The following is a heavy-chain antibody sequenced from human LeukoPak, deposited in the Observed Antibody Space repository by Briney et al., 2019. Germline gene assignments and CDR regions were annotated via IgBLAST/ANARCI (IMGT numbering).Heavy chain of an antibody. CDR3: AGRAQTTGWSFDY. Sequence: SETLSLTCTVSGGSISSYYWSWIRQPPGKGLGWIGYIYTSGSTNYNPSLKSRVAMSVDTSKNQFSLELSSVTAADTAVYYCAGRAQTTGWSFDYWGQGALVTVSS. D-gene: IGHD6-19*01. CDR1: GGSISSYY. V-gene: IGHV4-4*09. CDR2: IYTSGST. J-gene: IGHJ4*02.